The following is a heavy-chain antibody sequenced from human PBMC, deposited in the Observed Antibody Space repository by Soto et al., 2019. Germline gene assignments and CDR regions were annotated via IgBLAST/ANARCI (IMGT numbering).Heavy chain of an antibody. D-gene: IGHD6-13*01. CDR1: GFTVSSNY. V-gene: IGHV3-53*02. J-gene: IGHJ4*02. CDR2: IYSGGST. Sequence: EVQLVETGGGLIQPGGSLRLSCAASGFTVSSNYMSWVRQAPGKGLEWVSVIYSGGSTYYADSVKGRFTISRDNSKNTLYLQMNSLRAEDTAVYYCARDRAGYSSRWYDYWGQGTLVTVSS. CDR3: ARDRAGYSSRWYDY.